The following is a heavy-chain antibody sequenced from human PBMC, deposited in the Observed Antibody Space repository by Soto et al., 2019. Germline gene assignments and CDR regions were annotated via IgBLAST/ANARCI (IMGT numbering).Heavy chain of an antibody. CDR1: VFTFSSYS. V-gene: IGHV3-21*01. D-gene: IGHD6-13*01. J-gene: IGHJ6*02. CDR2: ISSSSSYT. Sequence: PGGSLRLSCAASVFTFSSYSMKWVRQSPGKGLEWVSSISSSSSYTYYADSVKGRFTISRYKAKNSLYLQMKSLRAEDTAVYYCARVLGLGAADGLYYYNYGMDVWGQGTTVTVSS. CDR3: ARVLGLGAADGLYYYNYGMDV.